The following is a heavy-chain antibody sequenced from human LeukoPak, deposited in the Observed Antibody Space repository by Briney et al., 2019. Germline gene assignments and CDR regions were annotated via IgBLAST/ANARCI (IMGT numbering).Heavy chain of an antibody. V-gene: IGHV1-24*01. J-gene: IGHJ6*03. D-gene: IGHD6-6*01. CDR3: ARRRSSSSGHYYFYYMDV. CDR1: GYTLTELS. CDR2: FDPEDGET. Sequence: ASVKVSCKVSGYTLTELSMHWVRQAPGKGLEWMGGFDPEDGETIYAQKFQGRVTMTEVTSTDTAYMELSSLRSEDTAVYYCARRRSSSSGHYYFYYMDVWGKGTTVTVSS.